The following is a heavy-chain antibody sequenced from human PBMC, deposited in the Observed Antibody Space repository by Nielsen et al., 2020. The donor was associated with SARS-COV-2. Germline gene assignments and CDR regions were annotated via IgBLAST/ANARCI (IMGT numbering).Heavy chain of an antibody. Sequence: GESLKISCSASGFTFSSYAMHWVRQAPGKGLEYVSAISSNGGSTYYADSVKGRFTISRDNSKNTLHLQMSSLRAEDTAVYYCVKGGIQLWSPNFDHWGQGTLVTVSS. D-gene: IGHD5-18*01. CDR2: ISSNGGST. J-gene: IGHJ4*02. V-gene: IGHV3-64D*09. CDR1: GFTFSSYA. CDR3: VKGGIQLWSPNFDH.